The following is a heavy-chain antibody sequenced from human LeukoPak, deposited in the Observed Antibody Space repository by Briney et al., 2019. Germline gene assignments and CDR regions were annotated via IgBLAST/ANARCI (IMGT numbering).Heavy chain of an antibody. J-gene: IGHJ4*02. CDR2: IYYSGST. Sequence: PSETLSLTCTVSGGSISSYYWSWIRQPPGKGLEWIGYIYYSGSTKYNPSLKSRVTISVDTSKNQFSLKPSSVTAADTAVYYCGSGSYYFDYWGQGTLVTVST. V-gene: IGHV4-59*08. CDR1: GGSISSYY. CDR3: GSGSYYFDY. D-gene: IGHD3-10*01.